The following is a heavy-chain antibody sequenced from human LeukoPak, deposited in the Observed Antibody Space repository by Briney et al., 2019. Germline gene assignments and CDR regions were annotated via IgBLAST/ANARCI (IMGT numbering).Heavy chain of an antibody. CDR2: ISSSGRTK. CDR1: GFTFSSYE. D-gene: IGHD3-9*01. V-gene: IGHV3-48*03. J-gene: IGHJ4*02. Sequence: GGSLRLSCAASGFTFSSYEMNWVRQAPGKGLEWVSYISSSGRTKYYADSVKGRFTISRDNAKNSLYLQMNSLRAEDTAVYYCARDLGGEWDYDILTGYYSYFDYWGQGTLVTVSS. CDR3: ARDLGGEWDYDILTGYYSYFDY.